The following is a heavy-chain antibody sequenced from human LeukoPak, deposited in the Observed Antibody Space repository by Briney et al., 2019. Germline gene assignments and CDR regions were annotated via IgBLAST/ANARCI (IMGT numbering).Heavy chain of an antibody. Sequence: PGESLRLSCAASVFTFSSYWMHWVRQPPGKGLVWVSRVNPHGTGTSYTDSVKGRFTISRDNAKDALHLQMDNLRAEDTAVYYCARARWSSTGWFFGYWGQGTLVTVSS. V-gene: IGHV3-74*01. CDR1: VFTFSSYW. D-gene: IGHD6-19*01. CDR2: VNPHGTGT. J-gene: IGHJ4*02. CDR3: ARARWSSTGWFFGY.